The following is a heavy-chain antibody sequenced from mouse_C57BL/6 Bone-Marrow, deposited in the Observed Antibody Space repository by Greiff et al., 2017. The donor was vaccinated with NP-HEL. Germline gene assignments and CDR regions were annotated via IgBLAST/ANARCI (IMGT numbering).Heavy chain of an antibody. Sequence: QVQLQQSGAELARPGASVKLSCKASGYTFTSYGISWVKQRTGQGLEWIGEIYPRSGNTYYNEKFKGKATLTADKSSSTAYMELRSLTSEDSAVYFCARRRRWLPFAYWGQGTLVTVSA. CDR2: IYPRSGNT. CDR1: GYTFTSYG. J-gene: IGHJ3*01. D-gene: IGHD2-3*01. V-gene: IGHV1-81*01. CDR3: ARRRRWLPFAY.